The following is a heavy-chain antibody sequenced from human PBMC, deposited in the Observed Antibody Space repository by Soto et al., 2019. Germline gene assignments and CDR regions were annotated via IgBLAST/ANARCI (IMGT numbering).Heavy chain of an antibody. CDR1: G. J-gene: IGHJ4*02. CDR3: VRDLALRADY. V-gene: IGHV3-30*03. Sequence: GVYRFRQAPGKGLQWVAQILYDGSKKHYADSVRGRFTITRDNSKNTVYLQMDSLRVDDTSMYYCVRDLALRADYWGQRNLVS. CDR2: ILYDGSKK. D-gene: IGHD3-16*01.